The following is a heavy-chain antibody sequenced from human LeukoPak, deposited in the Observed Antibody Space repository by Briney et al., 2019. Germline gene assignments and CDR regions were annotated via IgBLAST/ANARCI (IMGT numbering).Heavy chain of an antibody. Sequence: GGSLRLPCAASGFTFSSYAMSWVRQAPGKGLEWVSAISGSGGSTYYADSVKGRFTISRDNSKNTLYLQMNSLRAEDTAVYYCAKVSGSGSFPGYYMDVWGKGTTVTVSS. V-gene: IGHV3-23*01. CDR1: GFTFSSYA. J-gene: IGHJ6*03. D-gene: IGHD3-10*01. CDR3: AKVSGSGSFPGYYMDV. CDR2: ISGSGGST.